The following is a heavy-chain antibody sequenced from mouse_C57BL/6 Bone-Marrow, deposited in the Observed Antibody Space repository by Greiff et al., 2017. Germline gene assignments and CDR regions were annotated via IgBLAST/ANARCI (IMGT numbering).Heavy chain of an antibody. CDR2: IWRGGST. Sequence: QVHVKQSGPGLVQPSQSLSITCTVSGFSLTSYGVHWVRQSPGKGLEWLGVIWRGGSTDYNAAFMSRLSITKDNSKSQVFFKMNSLQADDTAIYYCAKGDYYGSSYGYFDYWGQGTTLTVSS. CDR1: GFSLTSYG. V-gene: IGHV2-5*01. D-gene: IGHD1-1*01. CDR3: AKGDYYGSSYGYFDY. J-gene: IGHJ2*01.